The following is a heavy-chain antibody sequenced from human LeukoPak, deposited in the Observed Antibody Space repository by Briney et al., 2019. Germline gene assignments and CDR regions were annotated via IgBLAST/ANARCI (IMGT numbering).Heavy chain of an antibody. CDR3: TRRSDAGSSGSDFDY. CDR1: GFTFSGSA. D-gene: IGHD3-22*01. V-gene: IGHV3-73*01. CDR2: IRSKANSYAT. Sequence: PGGSLRLSCAASGFTFSGSAMHWVRQASGKGLEWVGRIRSKANSYATAYAASVKGRFTISRDDSKNTAYLQMNSLKTEDTAVYYCTRRSDAGSSGSDFDYWGQGTLVTVSS. J-gene: IGHJ4*02.